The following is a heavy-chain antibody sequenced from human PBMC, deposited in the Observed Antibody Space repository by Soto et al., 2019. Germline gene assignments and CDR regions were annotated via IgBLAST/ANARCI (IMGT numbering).Heavy chain of an antibody. CDR2: IIPIFGTA. J-gene: IGHJ3*02. V-gene: IGHV1-69*13. D-gene: IGHD3-22*01. CDR3: ARTYYYDSSGPIQDAFDI. CDR1: GGTFSSYA. Sequence: SVKVSCKASGGTFSSYAISWVRQAPGQGLEWMGGIIPIFGTANYAQKFQGRVTLTADESTSTAYMELSSLRSEDTAVYYCARTYYYDSSGPIQDAFDIWGQGTMVTVSS.